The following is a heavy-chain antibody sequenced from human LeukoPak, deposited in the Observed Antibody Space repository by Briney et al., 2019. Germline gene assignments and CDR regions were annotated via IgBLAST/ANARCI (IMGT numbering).Heavy chain of an antibody. D-gene: IGHD2-15*01. CDR2: ISPNSGGT. Sequence: GAAVKVSCKACGYTFTGYYMHGVRQAPGQGLEGMGWISPNSGGTTYAQKFQGWVTMPSDTSISPAYMELSRLRSDATAVYYCAREYCSGGTCYAAFDYWGQGTLVTVSS. CDR3: AREYCSGGTCYAAFDY. V-gene: IGHV1-2*04. J-gene: IGHJ4*02. CDR1: GYTFTGYY.